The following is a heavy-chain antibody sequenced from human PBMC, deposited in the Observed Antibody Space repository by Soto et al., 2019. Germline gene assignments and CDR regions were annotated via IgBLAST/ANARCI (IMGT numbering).Heavy chain of an antibody. V-gene: IGHV5-10-1*01. Sequence: GASLKISCKGSGYSFTSYWISWVRQMPGKGLEWMGRIDPSDSYTNYSPSFQGHVTISADKSISTAYLQWSSLKASDTAMYYCARPDIAVAGFDYWDQGTLVTVSS. CDR2: IDPSDSYT. D-gene: IGHD6-19*01. J-gene: IGHJ4*02. CDR1: GYSFTSYW. CDR3: ARPDIAVAGFDY.